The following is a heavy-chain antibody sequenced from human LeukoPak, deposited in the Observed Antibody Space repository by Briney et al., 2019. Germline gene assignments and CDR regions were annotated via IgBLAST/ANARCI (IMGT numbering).Heavy chain of an antibody. V-gene: IGHV3-30*18. J-gene: IGHJ4*02. CDR1: GFTLSSYG. CDR3: AKDGGSRTFDY. D-gene: IGHD2-15*01. Sequence: GGSLRLSCAASGFTLSSYGMHWVRQAPGKGLEWVAVISYDGSNKYYADSVKGRFTISRDNSKNTLYLQMNSLRAEDTAVYYCAKDGGSRTFDYWGQGTLVTVSS. CDR2: ISYDGSNK.